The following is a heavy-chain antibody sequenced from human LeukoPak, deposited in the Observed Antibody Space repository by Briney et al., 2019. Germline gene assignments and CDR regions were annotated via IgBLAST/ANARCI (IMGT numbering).Heavy chain of an antibody. CDR2: ISAGGGST. J-gene: IGHJ6*02. V-gene: IGHV3-23*01. CDR1: GFTFSSYA. CDR3: ARANYYDSSGYHYYYYYGMDV. Sequence: GGSLRLSCAASGFTFSSYAMNWVRQAPGKGLEWVSGISAGGGSTNHADSVKGRFTISRDNSKNTLYLQMNSLRAEDTAVYYCARANYYDSSGYHYYYYYGMDVWGQGTTVTVSS. D-gene: IGHD3-22*01.